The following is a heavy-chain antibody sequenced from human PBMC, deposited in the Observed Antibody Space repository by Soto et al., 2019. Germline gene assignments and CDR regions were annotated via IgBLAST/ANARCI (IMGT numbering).Heavy chain of an antibody. J-gene: IGHJ3*02. D-gene: IGHD5-12*01. CDR2: INHSGST. CDR3: ARGRSGYNFEDAFDI. Sequence: RSLTCAVYGGSFSGYYWSWIRQPPGKGLEWIGEINHSGSTNYNPSLKSRVTISVDTSKNQFSLKLSSVTAADTAVYYCARGRSGYNFEDAFDIWGQGTMVTVS. CDR1: GGSFSGYY. V-gene: IGHV4-34*01.